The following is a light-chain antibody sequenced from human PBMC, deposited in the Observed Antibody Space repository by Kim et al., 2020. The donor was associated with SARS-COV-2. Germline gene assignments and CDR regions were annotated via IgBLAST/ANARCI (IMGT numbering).Light chain of an antibody. CDR1: SSDVGGYNY. J-gene: IGLJ2*01. Sequence: QSALTQPRSVSGSPGQSVTITCTGTSSDVGGYNYVSWYQQHPGKAPKLILYDVTRRPSGVPDRFYGSKSDNTASLTISGLQAEDEADYHCCSYAGSYPLVFGAGTKLTVL. CDR3: CSYAGSYPLV. V-gene: IGLV2-11*01. CDR2: DVT.